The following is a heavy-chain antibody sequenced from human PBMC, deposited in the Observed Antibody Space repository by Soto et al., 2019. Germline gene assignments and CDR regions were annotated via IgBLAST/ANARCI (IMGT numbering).Heavy chain of an antibody. D-gene: IGHD3-9*01. CDR1: GFTFSSYA. CDR2: ISYDGSNK. Sequence: GSLRLSCAASGFTFSSYAMHWVRQAPGKGLEWVAVISYDGSNKYYADSVKGRFTISRDNSKNTLYLQMNSLRAEDTAVYYCAREGRYYDILTGYYYGMDVWGQGTTVTVSS. V-gene: IGHV3-30-3*01. CDR3: AREGRYYDILTGYYYGMDV. J-gene: IGHJ6*02.